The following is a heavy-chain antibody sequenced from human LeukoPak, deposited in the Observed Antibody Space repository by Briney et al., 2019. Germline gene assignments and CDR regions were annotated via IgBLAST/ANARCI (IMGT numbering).Heavy chain of an antibody. CDR3: ARHRDYYGSGSYLNWFDP. J-gene: IGHJ5*02. Sequence: SETLSLTCTVSGGSISSSSYYWGWIRQPPGKGLEWIGSIYYSGSTCYNPSLKSRVTISVATSKNQSSLKLSSVTAADTAVYYCARHRDYYGSGSYLNWFDPWGQGTLVTVSS. CDR2: IYYSGST. D-gene: IGHD3-10*01. V-gene: IGHV4-39*01. CDR1: GGSISSSSYY.